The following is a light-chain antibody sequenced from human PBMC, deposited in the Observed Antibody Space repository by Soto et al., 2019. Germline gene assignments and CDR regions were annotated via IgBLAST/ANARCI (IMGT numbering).Light chain of an antibody. CDR1: QSISSW. V-gene: IGKV1-5*01. J-gene: IGKJ1*01. CDR3: QQYNSYSRT. Sequence: DIQMTQSPSTLSASVGDRVTITCRASQSISSWLAWYQQKPGKAPKLLIYDASSLESVVPSRFSGSGSGTKFTLTISSLQPDDFATYYCQQYNSYSRTFGQGTKVDIK. CDR2: DAS.